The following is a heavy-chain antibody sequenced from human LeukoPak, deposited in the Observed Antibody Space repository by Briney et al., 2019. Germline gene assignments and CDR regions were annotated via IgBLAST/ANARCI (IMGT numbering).Heavy chain of an antibody. CDR2: TSPYNGNT. J-gene: IGHJ5*02. V-gene: IGHV1-18*01. D-gene: IGHD2-15*01. CDR3: ARVLGYCSGGSCYSGWFDP. CDR1: GYTXTSYG. Sequence: ASVKVSCKASGYTXTSYGISWVRQAPGQGLEWMGWTSPYNGNTNYAQKHQGRVTMTTDTSTSTAYMELRSLRSDDTAVYYCARVLGYCSGGSCYSGWFDPWGQGTLVTVSS.